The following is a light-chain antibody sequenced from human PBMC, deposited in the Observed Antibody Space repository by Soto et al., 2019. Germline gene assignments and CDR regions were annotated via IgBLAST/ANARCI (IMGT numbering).Light chain of an antibody. J-gene: IGKJ2*01. CDR1: QSISSR. V-gene: IGKV1-5*03. CDR3: QQYNTYSHT. CDR2: KAS. Sequence: DIQMTQSPSTLSASVGDRVTITCRASQSISSRLAWYQQKPGKAPKLLIYKASSLESGVPSRFSGSGSGTEFTLTISSLQPDDFASYYCQQYNTYSHTFGQGTKLEIK.